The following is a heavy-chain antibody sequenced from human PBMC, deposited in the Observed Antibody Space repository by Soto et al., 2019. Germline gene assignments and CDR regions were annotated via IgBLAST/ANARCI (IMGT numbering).Heavy chain of an antibody. CDR1: GGSISSSSYY. V-gene: IGHV4-39*01. Sequence: SETLSLTCTVSGGSISSSSYYWGWIRQPPGKGLEWIGSIYYSGSTYYNPSLKSRVTISVDTSKNQFSLKLSSVTAADTAVYYCARLVVVAATVPVPWFDPWGQGTLVTVSS. J-gene: IGHJ5*02. CDR3: ARLVVVAATVPVPWFDP. CDR2: IYYSGST. D-gene: IGHD2-15*01.